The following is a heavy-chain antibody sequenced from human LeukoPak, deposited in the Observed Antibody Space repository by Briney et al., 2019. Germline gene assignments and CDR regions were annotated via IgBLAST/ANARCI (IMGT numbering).Heavy chain of an antibody. Sequence: SVKVSCKASGGTFSSYAISWVRQAPGQGLEWMGGIIPIFGTANYAQKFRGRVTITADESTSTAYMELSSLRSEDTAVYYCARAYYYDSSGYHHPDGWGQGTLVTVSS. CDR1: GGTFSSYA. V-gene: IGHV1-69*13. CDR3: ARAYYYDSSGYHHPDG. D-gene: IGHD3-22*01. CDR2: IIPIFGTA. J-gene: IGHJ4*02.